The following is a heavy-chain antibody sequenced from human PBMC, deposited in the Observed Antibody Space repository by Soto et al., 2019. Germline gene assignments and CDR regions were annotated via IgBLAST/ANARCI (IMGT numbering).Heavy chain of an antibody. D-gene: IGHD3-3*01. V-gene: IGHV3-30-3*01. Sequence: GRPMRLSCAASGCNFSSFAMHWVRQAPGKGLEWVAVISYDGSNKYYADSVKGRFTISRDNSKNTLYLQMNSLRAEDTAVYYCARDSAGGDFWSGYQYNWFDPWGQGTLVTVSS. J-gene: IGHJ5*02. CDR2: ISYDGSNK. CDR1: GCNFSSFA. CDR3: ARDSAGGDFWSGYQYNWFDP.